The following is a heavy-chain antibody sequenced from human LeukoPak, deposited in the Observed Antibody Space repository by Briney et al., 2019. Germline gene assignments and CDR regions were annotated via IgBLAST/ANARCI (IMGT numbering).Heavy chain of an antibody. V-gene: IGHV3-33*01. CDR2: IQSDGSKQ. CDR3: AGDVDTSSDTSRRDF. Sequence: GGSLRLSCATAGFTFSTFGIHWVRQTPGKGLEWAAAIQSDGSKQYYGDAVKSRFTISRESSKKTVYLLMISLRDEDTAVYYCAGDVDTSSDTSRRDFGGQGTLVPVSS. CDR1: GFTFSTFG. J-gene: IGHJ4*02. D-gene: IGHD5-18*01.